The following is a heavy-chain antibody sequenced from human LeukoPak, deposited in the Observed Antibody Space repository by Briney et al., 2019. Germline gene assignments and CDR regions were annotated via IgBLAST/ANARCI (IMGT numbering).Heavy chain of an antibody. V-gene: IGHV4-59*01. CDR2: IYHSGRT. CDR1: GASITTYY. CDR3: AREYSTSSEGDYFDY. Sequence: SETLSLTCTVSGASITTYYWTWIPQPPGKGLEGIWYIYHSGRTNYNPSLKSRVTISLDTSRNQFSLRLSSVSAADAAVYFCAREYSTSSEGDYFDYWGQGSLVTVSS. D-gene: IGHD6-6*01. J-gene: IGHJ4*02.